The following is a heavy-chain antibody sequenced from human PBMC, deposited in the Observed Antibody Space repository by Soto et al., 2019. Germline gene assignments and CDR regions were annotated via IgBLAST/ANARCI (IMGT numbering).Heavy chain of an antibody. CDR2: VSGSGGNT. CDR3: AKLNLFVSAAAGRGPFDY. J-gene: IGHJ4*02. V-gene: IGHV3-23*01. Sequence: VQLLESGGGLVQPGGSLRLSCAASGFTFSNYAMSWVRQAPAKGLEWVSAVSGSGGNTYYADSVQGRFTISRDNSKNMLNLQMNSLRAEDTAVYYCAKLNLFVSAAAGRGPFDYWGQGTLVTVSS. CDR1: GFTFSNYA. D-gene: IGHD6-13*01.